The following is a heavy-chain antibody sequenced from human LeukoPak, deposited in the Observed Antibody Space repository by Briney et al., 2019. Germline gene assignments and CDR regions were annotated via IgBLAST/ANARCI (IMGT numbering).Heavy chain of an antibody. J-gene: IGHJ5*02. CDR1: GYTFTSYG. D-gene: IGHD5-18*01. CDR2: ISAYNGNT. CDR3: ARDIGSGYSYGLYNWFDP. V-gene: IGHV1-18*01. Sequence: GASVKVSCKASGYTFTSYGISWVRQAPGQGLEWMGWISAYNGNTNYAQKLQGRVTMTTDTSTSTAYMELRSLRSDDTAVYYCARDIGSGYSYGLYNWFDPWGQGTLVTVSS.